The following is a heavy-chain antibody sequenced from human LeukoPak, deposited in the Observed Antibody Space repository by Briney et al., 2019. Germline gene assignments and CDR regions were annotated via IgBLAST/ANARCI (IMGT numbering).Heavy chain of an antibody. CDR1: GYTFTGYY. CDR3: ARDRIESAAVYTDS. CDR2: INPSTGGT. J-gene: IGHJ4*02. Sequence: ASVKVSCKASGYTFTGYYMHWVRQAPGQGLEWMGWINPSTGGTNYVQKFQGRVTMSRDTSISTAYMELSWLRSDDTAVYYCARDRIESAAVYTDSWGQGTLVTVSS. D-gene: IGHD2-2*01. V-gene: IGHV1-2*02.